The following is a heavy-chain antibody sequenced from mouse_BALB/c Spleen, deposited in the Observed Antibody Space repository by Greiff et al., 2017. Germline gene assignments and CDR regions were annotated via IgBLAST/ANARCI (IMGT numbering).Heavy chain of an antibody. CDR2: IYPGNSDT. Sequence: VQLKQSGTVLARPGASVKMSCKASGYSFTSYWMHWVKQRPGQGLEWIGAIYPGNSDTSYNQKFKGKAKLTAVTSASTAYMELSSLTNEDSAVYYCNYGYDPYYFDYWGQGTTLTVSS. D-gene: IGHD2-2*01. CDR1: GYSFTSYW. V-gene: IGHV1-5*01. CDR3: NYGYDPYYFDY. J-gene: IGHJ2*01.